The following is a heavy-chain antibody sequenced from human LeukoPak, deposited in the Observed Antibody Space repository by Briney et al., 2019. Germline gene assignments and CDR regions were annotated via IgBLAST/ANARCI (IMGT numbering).Heavy chain of an antibody. CDR3: AKDVAASGTNFDS. J-gene: IGHJ4*02. V-gene: IGHV3-30*02. Sequence: GGSLRLSCGASGFSFGSYAMHWVRQAPGKGLEWVAFIWYDGTKEYYADSVKGRFSASRDNSENTVSLQMNSLRDDDSAVYYCAKDVAASGTNFDSWGQGTLVTVSS. D-gene: IGHD6-13*01. CDR2: IWYDGTKE. CDR1: GFSFGSYA.